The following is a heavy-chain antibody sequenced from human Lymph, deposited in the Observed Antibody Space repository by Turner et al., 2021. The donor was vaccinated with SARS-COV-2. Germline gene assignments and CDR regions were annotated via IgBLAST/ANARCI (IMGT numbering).Heavy chain of an antibody. CDR2: ISNDGGHK. CDR3: AWALYYYYGMDV. V-gene: IGHV3-30*03. Sequence: VQLVESGGGVVQPGRSLRLSCAASGFTFISYGMHWVRQAPGKGLEWVAVISNDGGHKSYADSVKGRFTITRDNSKNTLYLQMISLRAEDTAVYYCAWALYYYYGMDVWGQGTTVTVSS. J-gene: IGHJ6*02. CDR1: GFTFISYG.